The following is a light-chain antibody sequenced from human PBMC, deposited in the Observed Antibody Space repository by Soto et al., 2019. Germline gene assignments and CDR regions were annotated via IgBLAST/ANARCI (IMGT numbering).Light chain of an antibody. CDR3: SSYTNINTRACV. CDR2: EGN. V-gene: IGLV2-14*02. J-gene: IGLJ1*01. Sequence: QSALTQPASVSGSPGQSITISCTGSSSAFGTFRLVSWYQHHPGKVPKLIIYEGNKRPSGVSDRFSGSEPGNTASLTISGLQAEDEADYYCSSYTNINTRACVFGTGTKLTVL. CDR1: SSAFGTFRL.